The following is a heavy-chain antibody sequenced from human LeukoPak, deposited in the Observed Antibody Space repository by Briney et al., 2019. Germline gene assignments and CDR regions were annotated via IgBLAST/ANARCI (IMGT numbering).Heavy chain of an antibody. CDR1: NGSISDDY. J-gene: IGHJ4*02. D-gene: IGHD2-2*01. CDR3: ARSAAGHQYYFDY. CDR2: IYYTGST. Sequence: PSETLSLTCIISNGSISDDYWSWIRQPPGKGLEWIGYIYYTGSTNYSPSLRSRVTMSVDRSKNQVSLRLTSLTAADTAVYYCARSAAGHQYYFDYWGRGTLVTVSS. V-gene: IGHV4-59*01.